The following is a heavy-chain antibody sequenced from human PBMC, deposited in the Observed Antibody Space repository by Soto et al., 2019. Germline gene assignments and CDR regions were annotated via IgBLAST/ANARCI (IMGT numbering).Heavy chain of an antibody. J-gene: IGHJ3*02. CDR3: AKDSLIIAVAASDAFDI. D-gene: IGHD6-19*01. CDR1: GFTFSSYA. V-gene: IGHV3-23*01. Sequence: GGSLRLSCAASGFTFSSYAMSWVRQAPGKGLEWVSAISGSGGSTYYADSVKGRFTISRDNSKNTLYLQMNSLRAEDTAVYYCAKDSLIIAVAASDAFDIWGQGTMVTVSS. CDR2: ISGSGGST.